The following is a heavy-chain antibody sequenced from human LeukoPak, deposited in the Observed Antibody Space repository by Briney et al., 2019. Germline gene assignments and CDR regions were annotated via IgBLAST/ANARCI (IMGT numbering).Heavy chain of an antibody. D-gene: IGHD3-3*01. V-gene: IGHV4-34*01. J-gene: IGHJ5*02. CDR1: GGSFSGYY. CDR3: ARGPVLRFLEWPPPRNNWFDP. Sequence: YPSETLSLTCAVYGGSFSGYYWSWIRQPPGKGLEWIGEINHSGSTNYNPSLKSRVTISVDTSKNQFSLKLSSVTAADTAVYYCARGPVLRFLEWPPPRNNWFDPWGQGTLVTVSS. CDR2: INHSGST.